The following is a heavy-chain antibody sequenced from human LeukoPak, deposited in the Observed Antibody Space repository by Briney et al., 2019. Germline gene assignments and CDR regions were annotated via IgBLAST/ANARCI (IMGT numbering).Heavy chain of an antibody. J-gene: IGHJ4*02. CDR1: GGSISSGDYY. V-gene: IGHV4-30-4*08. D-gene: IGHD3-22*01. CDR2: IYYSGST. CDR3: ARESISYGTYYYDSSGLKY. Sequence: SQTLSLTCTVSGGSISSGDYYWSWIRQPPGKGLEWIGYIYYSGSTYYNPSLKSRVTISVDTSKNQFSLKLSSVTAADTAVYYCARESISYGTYYYDSSGLKYWGQGTLVTVSS.